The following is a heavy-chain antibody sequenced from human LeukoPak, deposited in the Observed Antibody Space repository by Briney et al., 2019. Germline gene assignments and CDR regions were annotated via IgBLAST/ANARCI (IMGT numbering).Heavy chain of an antibody. Sequence: SETLSLTCTVSGGSISSYYWSWIRQPPGKGLEWIGYIYYSGSTNYNPSLKSRVTISVDTSKNQFSLKLSSVTAADTAVYYCARVADHWMYYFDYWGQGTLVTVSS. J-gene: IGHJ4*02. V-gene: IGHV4-59*08. CDR3: ARVADHWMYYFDY. CDR1: GGSISSYY. CDR2: IYYSGST. D-gene: IGHD1-1*01.